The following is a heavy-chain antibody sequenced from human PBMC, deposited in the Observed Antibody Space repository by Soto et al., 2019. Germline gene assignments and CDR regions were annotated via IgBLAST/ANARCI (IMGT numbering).Heavy chain of an antibody. Sequence: PGGSLRLSCAASGFTVSNNYMTWVRQAPGKGLEWVSFIYSSGSTYYADSVKGRFTISRDNSKDTLYLQMNSLRAEDTAVYYCARAPGYGLYYFDYWGQGTLVTVSS. CDR3: ARAPGYGLYYFDY. CDR1: GFTVSNNY. J-gene: IGHJ4*02. V-gene: IGHV3-53*01. CDR2: IYSSGST. D-gene: IGHD5-18*01.